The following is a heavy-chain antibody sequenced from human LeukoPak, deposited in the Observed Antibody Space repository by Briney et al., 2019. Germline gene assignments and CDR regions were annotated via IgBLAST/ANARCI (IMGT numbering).Heavy chain of an antibody. CDR2: INPSGGST. D-gene: IGHD3-10*01. CDR3: ARIPITMNRGVNIQAPFDY. V-gene: IGHV1-46*01. Sequence: ASVKVSCKASGYTFTSYYMHWVRQAPGQGLEWMGIINPSGGSTSYAQKFQGRVTMTRDMSTSTVYMELRSLRSDDTAVYYCARIPITMNRGVNIQAPFDYWGQGTLVTVSS. CDR1: GYTFTSYY. J-gene: IGHJ4*02.